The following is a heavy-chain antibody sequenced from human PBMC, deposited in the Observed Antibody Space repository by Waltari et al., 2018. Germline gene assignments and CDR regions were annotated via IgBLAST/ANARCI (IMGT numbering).Heavy chain of an antibody. Sequence: QVQLQESGLGLVRPSQTLYLTCTVSGGSISSGSYYWSWIRQPAGKGLGWNGYIYTSGRTNYNPSLKRRVTLSVDTSKNQFSLKLRSVTAADTAVYYCARTHTPRAFPYFDYWGHGTLVTVSS. D-gene: IGHD2-2*02. CDR3: ARTHTPRAFPYFDY. V-gene: IGHV4-61*09. J-gene: IGHJ4*01. CDR1: GGSISSGSYY. CDR2: IYTSGRT.